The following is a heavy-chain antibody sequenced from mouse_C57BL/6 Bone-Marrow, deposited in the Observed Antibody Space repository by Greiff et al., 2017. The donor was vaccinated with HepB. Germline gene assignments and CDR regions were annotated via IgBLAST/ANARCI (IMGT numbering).Heavy chain of an antibody. CDR1: GYTFTDYY. CDR2: INPYNGGT. Sequence: EVNLVESGPVLVKPGASVKMSCKASGYTFTDYYMNWVKQSHGKSLEWIGVINPYNGGTSYNQKFKGKATLTVDKSSSTAYMELNSLTSEDSAVYYCARKDYYVGFAYWGQGTLVTVSA. V-gene: IGHV1-19*01. CDR3: ARKDYYVGFAY. D-gene: IGHD1-1*01. J-gene: IGHJ3*01.